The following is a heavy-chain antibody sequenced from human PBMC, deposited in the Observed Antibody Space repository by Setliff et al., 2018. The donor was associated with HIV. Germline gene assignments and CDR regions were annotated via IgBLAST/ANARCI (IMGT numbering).Heavy chain of an antibody. CDR3: ARSAYCGGDCYSFWDY. CDR1: GYTFSSYA. J-gene: IGHJ4*02. Sequence: GASVKVSCKASGYTFSSYAMHWVRQAPGQRLEWMGWINAGNGNTKYSQKFKGRVTITRETSASIAYMELSSLRSEDTAVYYCARSAYCGGDCYSFWDYWGQGTLVTVSS. CDR2: INAGNGNT. D-gene: IGHD2-21*01. V-gene: IGHV1-3*01.